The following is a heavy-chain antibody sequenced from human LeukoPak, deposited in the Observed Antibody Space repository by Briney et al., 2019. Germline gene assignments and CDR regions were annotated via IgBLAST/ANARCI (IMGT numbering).Heavy chain of an antibody. J-gene: IGHJ4*02. D-gene: IGHD6-13*01. CDR1: GYSFTSYW. Sequence: GESLKISCKGSGYSFTSYWIGWVRQMPGKGLEWMGIIYPGDSDTRYSPSFQGQVTISADKSISAAYLQWSSLKASDTAMYYCARHLGSWSPATYYFDYWGQGTLVTVSS. CDR2: IYPGDSDT. CDR3: ARHLGSWSPATYYFDY. V-gene: IGHV5-51*01.